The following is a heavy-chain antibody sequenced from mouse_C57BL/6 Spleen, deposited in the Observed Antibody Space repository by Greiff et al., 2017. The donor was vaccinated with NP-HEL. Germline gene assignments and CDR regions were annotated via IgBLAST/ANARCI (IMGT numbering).Heavy chain of an antibody. CDR3: ARSGYYDDDYYAMDY. Sequence: DVQLVESGGGLVKPGGSLKLSCAASGFTFSDYGMHWVRQAPEKGLEWVAYISSGSSTIYYADTVKGRFTISRDNAKNTLFLQMTSLSSEDTAMYYCARSGYYDDDYYAMDYWGQGTSVTVSS. V-gene: IGHV5-17*01. CDR2: ISSGSSTI. J-gene: IGHJ4*01. D-gene: IGHD2-4*01. CDR1: GFTFSDYG.